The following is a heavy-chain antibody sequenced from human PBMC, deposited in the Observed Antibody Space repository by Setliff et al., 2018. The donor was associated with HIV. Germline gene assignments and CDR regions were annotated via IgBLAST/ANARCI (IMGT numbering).Heavy chain of an antibody. D-gene: IGHD3-22*01. J-gene: IGHJ1*01. CDR1: GYRFNTYG. CDR2: ISPYNSDT. V-gene: IGHV1-18*01. CDR3: VRGVTRDISGYYRDEYFQH. Sequence: GASVMVSCKASGYRFNTYGISWVRQAPGQGLEWMGWISPYNSDTRFAQSLQGRVTLTTDTSTNTAYMEMRTLRSDDTAVYYCVRGVTRDISGYYRDEYFQHWGQGTPVTVSS.